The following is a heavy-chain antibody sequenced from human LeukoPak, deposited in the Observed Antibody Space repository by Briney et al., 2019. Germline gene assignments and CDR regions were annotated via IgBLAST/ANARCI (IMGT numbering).Heavy chain of an antibody. CDR2: INPNSGGT. D-gene: IGHD3-22*01. CDR1: GYTFTGCY. V-gene: IGHV1-2*02. CDR3: ARGPQYYYDSSGYSDY. J-gene: IGHJ4*02. Sequence: ASVKVSCKASGYTFTGCYMHWGRQAPGQGLEWMGWINPNSGGTNYAQKFQGRVTMTRDTSISTAYMELSRLRSDDTAVYYCARGPQYYYDSSGYSDYWGQGTLVTVSS.